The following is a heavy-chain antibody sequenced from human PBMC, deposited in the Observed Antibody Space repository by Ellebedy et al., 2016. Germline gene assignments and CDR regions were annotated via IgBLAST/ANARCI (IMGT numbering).Heavy chain of an antibody. Sequence: GGSLRLSXAAFGFTFSPFWMHWVRQAPGKGLVWVSRIVGDGTSTAYADAVKGHFTISRDNAKNPLYLQMSSLRVEDTAVYYCATHGGGYWGQGTLVTVSS. CDR3: ATHGGGY. J-gene: IGHJ4*02. D-gene: IGHD3-16*01. CDR1: GFTFSPFW. CDR2: IVGDGTST. V-gene: IGHV3-74*01.